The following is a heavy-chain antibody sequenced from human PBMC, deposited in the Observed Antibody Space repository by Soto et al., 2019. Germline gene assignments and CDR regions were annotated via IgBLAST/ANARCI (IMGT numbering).Heavy chain of an antibody. CDR3: AYSSGWWRLDV. D-gene: IGHD6-19*01. J-gene: IGHJ6*02. V-gene: IGHV4-4*02. CDR1: GGSTNNGYW. CDR2: KHHSGST. Sequence: QVHLQESGPGLVKPSGTLSLTCGVSGGSTNNGYWWTWVRQPPGKGLEWIGEKHHSGSTNYNLSLKSRVSISLDKSKNQFSLILSSVTAADTAVYYCAYSSGWWRLDVWGQGTTVTVSS.